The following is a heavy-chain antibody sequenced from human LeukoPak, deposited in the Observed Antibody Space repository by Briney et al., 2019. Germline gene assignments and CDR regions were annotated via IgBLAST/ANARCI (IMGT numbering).Heavy chain of an antibody. J-gene: IGHJ5*02. Sequence: ASLKVSCKASGYTFTGYYMHWVRQAPGQGLEWMGWINPNSGGTNYAQKFQGRVTMTRDTSISTAYMELSRLRSDDTAVYYCARGSSGWNPRYWFDPWGQGTLVTVSS. CDR2: INPNSGGT. D-gene: IGHD6-19*01. CDR1: GYTFTGYY. CDR3: ARGSSGWNPRYWFDP. V-gene: IGHV1-2*02.